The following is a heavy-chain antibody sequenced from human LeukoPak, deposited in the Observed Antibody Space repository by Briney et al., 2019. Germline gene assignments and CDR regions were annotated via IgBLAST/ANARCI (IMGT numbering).Heavy chain of an antibody. Sequence: ASVKISCKASGYTFTSNHIHCVRQAPGQGLEWMGVINPSGDSTSYAQKFQGRVTMTRDTSTSTVYMELSSLRSEDTAIYYCAKLAASETGEGYWGQGTLVTVSS. CDR1: GYTFTSNH. CDR2: INPSGDST. J-gene: IGHJ4*02. CDR3: AKLAASETGEGY. D-gene: IGHD6-13*01. V-gene: IGHV1-46*01.